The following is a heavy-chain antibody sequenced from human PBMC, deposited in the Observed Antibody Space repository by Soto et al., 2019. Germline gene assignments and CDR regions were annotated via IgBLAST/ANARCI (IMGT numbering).Heavy chain of an antibody. J-gene: IGHJ6*02. CDR1: GYTFTGYY. Sequence: GASVKVSCKASGYTFTGYYMHWVRQAPGQGLEWMGWINPNSGGTNYAQKFQGWVTMTRDTSISTAYMELSRLRSDDTAVYYCARSKADFWSGYGSPAGYGMDVWGQGTTVTVSS. V-gene: IGHV1-2*04. CDR3: ARSKADFWSGYGSPAGYGMDV. D-gene: IGHD3-3*01. CDR2: INPNSGGT.